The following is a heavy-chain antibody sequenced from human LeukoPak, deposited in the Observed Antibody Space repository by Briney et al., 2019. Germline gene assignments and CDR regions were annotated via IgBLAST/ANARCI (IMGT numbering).Heavy chain of an antibody. V-gene: IGHV4-34*01. J-gene: IGHJ4*02. Sequence: SETLSLTCAVYGGPFSGYYWSWIRQPPGKGLEWIGEINHSGSANYNPSLKSRVTISVDMSKNQFSLKLSSVTAADTAVYYCARARGDYYGSSGYYSAFDYWGQGTLVTVSS. CDR2: INHSGSA. CDR3: ARARGDYYGSSGYYSAFDY. D-gene: IGHD3-22*01. CDR1: GGPFSGYY.